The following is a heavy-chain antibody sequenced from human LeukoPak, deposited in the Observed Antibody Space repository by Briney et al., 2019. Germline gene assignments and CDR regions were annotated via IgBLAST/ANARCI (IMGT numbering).Heavy chain of an antibody. CDR2: IWYDGSNK. CDR1: GFTFSSYG. Sequence: GGSLRLSCAASGFTFSSYGMHWVRQAPGKGLEWVAVIWYDGSNKYYVDSVKGRFTISRDNSKNTLYLQMNSLRAEDTAVYYCARFRGYSGYGALVYWGQGTLVTVSS. D-gene: IGHD5-12*01. J-gene: IGHJ4*02. CDR3: ARFRGYSGYGALVY. V-gene: IGHV3-33*01.